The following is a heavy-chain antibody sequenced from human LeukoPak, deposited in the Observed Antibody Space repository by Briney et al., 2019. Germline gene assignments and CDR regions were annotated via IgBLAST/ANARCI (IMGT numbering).Heavy chain of an antibody. CDR2: IIPIFGTA. V-gene: IGHV1-69*13. CDR3: ARDGLGYYYYGMDV. J-gene: IGHJ6*02. Sequence: ASVTVSCKASGGTFSSYAISWVRQAPGQGLEWMGGIIPIFGTANYAQKFQGRVTITADESTSTAYMELSSLRSEDTAVYYCARDGLGYYYYGMDVWGQGTTVTVSS. CDR1: GGTFSSYA. D-gene: IGHD3-16*01.